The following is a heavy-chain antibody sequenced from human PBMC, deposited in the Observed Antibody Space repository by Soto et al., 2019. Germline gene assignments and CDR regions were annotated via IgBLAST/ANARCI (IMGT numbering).Heavy chain of an antibody. J-gene: IGHJ1*01. V-gene: IGHV4-39*02. CDR3: ARDRVESGYPEYFQH. D-gene: IGHD3-22*01. Sequence: SETLSLTCTVSGGSISSSSYYWGWIRQPPGKGLEWIGSIYYSGSTYYNPSLKSRVTISVDTSKNQFSLKLSSVTAADTAVYYCARDRVESGYPEYFQHWGRHPGHRLL. CDR2: IYYSGST. CDR1: GGSISSSSYY.